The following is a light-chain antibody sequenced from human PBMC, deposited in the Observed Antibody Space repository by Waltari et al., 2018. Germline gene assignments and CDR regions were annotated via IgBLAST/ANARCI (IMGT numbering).Light chain of an antibody. CDR3: CSYAGSYTVV. V-gene: IGLV2-11*01. Sequence: QSALTQPRSVSGSPGQSVTISCTGTSRDVGCYNYVSWYQQPPSKAPKLMIYDVSKRPSGVPDRFSGSKSGNTASLTISGLQAEDEADYYCCSYAGSYTVVFGGGTKLTVL. CDR1: SRDVGCYNY. J-gene: IGLJ2*01. CDR2: DVS.